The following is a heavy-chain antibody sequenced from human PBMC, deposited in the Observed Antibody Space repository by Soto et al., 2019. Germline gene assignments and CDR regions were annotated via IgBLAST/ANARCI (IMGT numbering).Heavy chain of an antibody. V-gene: IGHV1-18*01. CDR3: ARDLAAGTCDY. CDR1: GYTFTSYG. Sequence: QVQLVQSGAEVKKPGASVKVSCKASGYTFTSYGISWVRQAPGQGLEWMGWISAYNGNTNYAQKLQGRVTMTTDTPTSAADMELRSVRAEDRAVYYCARDLAAGTCDYWGPGTLVTVSS. CDR2: ISAYNGNT. D-gene: IGHD6-13*01. J-gene: IGHJ4*02.